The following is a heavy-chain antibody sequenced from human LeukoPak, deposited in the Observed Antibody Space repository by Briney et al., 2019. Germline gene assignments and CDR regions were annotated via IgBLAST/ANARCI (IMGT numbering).Heavy chain of an antibody. Sequence: SETLSLTCTFSDGDIYTSPYYWGWIRQPPGKELEWIGSVYYSGSTYYNPSLKSRVTISIDTSKKQFSLKVNSVTAADTAVYYCARFFKGGDNGDYSDYWGQGTLVTVSS. D-gene: IGHD4-17*01. CDR1: DGDIYTSPYY. J-gene: IGHJ4*02. CDR2: VYYSGST. CDR3: ARFFKGGDNGDYSDY. V-gene: IGHV4-39*01.